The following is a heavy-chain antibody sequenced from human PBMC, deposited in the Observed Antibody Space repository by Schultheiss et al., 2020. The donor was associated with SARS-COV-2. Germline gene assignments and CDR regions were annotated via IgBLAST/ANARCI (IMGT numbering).Heavy chain of an antibody. Sequence: SETLSLTCTVSGGSISSYYWSWIRQPPGKGLEWIGYIYYSGSTNYNPSLKSRVTMSVDTSKNQFSLKLSSVTAADTAVYYCARVGWRLEDAFDIWGQGTMVTVSS. CDR1: GGSISSYY. CDR2: IYYSGST. J-gene: IGHJ3*02. CDR3: ARVGWRLEDAFDI. D-gene: IGHD2-21*02. V-gene: IGHV4-59*12.